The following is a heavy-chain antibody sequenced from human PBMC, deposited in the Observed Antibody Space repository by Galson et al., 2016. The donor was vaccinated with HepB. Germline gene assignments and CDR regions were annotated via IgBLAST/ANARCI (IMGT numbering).Heavy chain of an antibody. CDR1: GFAFSNYG. J-gene: IGHJ4*02. Sequence: SLRLSCAASGFAFSNYGIHWVRQAPGKGLEWVAVIWFDGNQKFYADSVKGRFVIPRDNSRNTLYLQMNSLRAEDTAVYYCATSVGSYNYDSSGYQSNYLDYWGQGTLVTVSS. D-gene: IGHD3-22*01. V-gene: IGHV3-33*01. CDR2: IWFDGNQK. CDR3: ATSVGSYNYDSSGYQSNYLDY.